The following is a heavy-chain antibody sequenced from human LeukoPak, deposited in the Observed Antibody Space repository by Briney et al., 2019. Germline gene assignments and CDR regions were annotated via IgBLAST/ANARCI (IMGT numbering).Heavy chain of an antibody. V-gene: IGHV4-4*07. D-gene: IGHD3-3*01. CDR1: GGSISIYY. J-gene: IGHJ3*02. CDR3: ARGSITIFGVADAFDI. Sequence: SETLSLTCTVSGGSISIYYWSWIRQPAGKGLEWIGRIYSSGSTNYNPSLKSRVTMSVDTSKNQLSLKLSSVTAADTAVYYCARGSITIFGVADAFDIWGLGTMVTVSS. CDR2: IYSSGST.